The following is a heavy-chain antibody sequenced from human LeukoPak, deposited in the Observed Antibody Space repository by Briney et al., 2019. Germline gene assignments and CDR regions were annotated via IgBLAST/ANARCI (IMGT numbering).Heavy chain of an antibody. CDR2: IYYSGSI. CDR1: GGSIRSYY. J-gene: IGHJ4*02. D-gene: IGHD5-12*01. Sequence: SETLSLTCTVSGGSIRSYYWSWIRQPPGKGLEWIGYIYYSGSINYNPSLKSRVTISVDTSNNQVYLELSSLTAADTAVYFCARGGYSSIYYGYFDHWGQGTLVTVSS. CDR3: ARGGYSSIYYGYFDH. V-gene: IGHV4-59*01.